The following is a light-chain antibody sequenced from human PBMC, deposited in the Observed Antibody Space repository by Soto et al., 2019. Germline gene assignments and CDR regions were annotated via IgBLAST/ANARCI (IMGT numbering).Light chain of an antibody. J-gene: IGKJ2*01. CDR2: KAS. CDR1: QSISSW. CDR3: QQYNSYSYT. V-gene: IGKV1-5*03. Sequence: DIQMTQSPSTLSASVGDRVTITCRASQSISSWLAWYQQKPGKAPKLLIYKASSLEKGVPPRFSGSGSGTEFTLTISSLQADDFATYYCQQYNSYSYTFGQGTKVDIK.